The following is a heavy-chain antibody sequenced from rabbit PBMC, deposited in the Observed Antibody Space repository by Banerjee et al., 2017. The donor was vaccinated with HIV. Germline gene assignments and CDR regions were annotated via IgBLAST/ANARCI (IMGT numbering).Heavy chain of an antibody. CDR3: ARDGGIVVAGVFNL. CDR2: INTSSGNT. D-gene: IGHD4-1*01. Sequence: QEQLEESGGDLVKPEGSLTLTCTASGFSFNNNYVMCWVRQAPGKGLEWIACINTSSGNTVYASWAKGRFTISKTSSTTVTLQMTSLTAADTATYFCARDGGIVVAGVFNLWGPGTLVTVS. CDR1: GFSFNNNYV. V-gene: IGHV1S45*01. J-gene: IGHJ4*01.